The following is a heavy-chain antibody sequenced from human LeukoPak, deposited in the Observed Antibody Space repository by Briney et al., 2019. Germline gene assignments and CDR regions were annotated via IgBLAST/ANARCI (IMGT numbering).Heavy chain of an antibody. CDR2: IIPIFGTA. Sequence: SVKVSCKASGYTFTGYYMHWVRQAPGQGLEWMGGIIPIFGTANYAQKFQGRVTITADESTSTAYMELSSLRSEDTAVYYCARDYDSSGYLSFDYWGQGTLVTVSS. J-gene: IGHJ4*02. CDR1: GYTFTGYY. V-gene: IGHV1-69*13. D-gene: IGHD3-22*01. CDR3: ARDYDSSGYLSFDY.